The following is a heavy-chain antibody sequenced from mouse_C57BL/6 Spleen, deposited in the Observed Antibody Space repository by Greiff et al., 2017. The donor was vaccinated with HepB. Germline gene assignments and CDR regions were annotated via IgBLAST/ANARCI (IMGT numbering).Heavy chain of an antibody. J-gene: IGHJ1*03. CDR2: IRNKANGYTT. D-gene: IGHD2-1*01. Sequence: KLVESGGGLVQPGGSLSLSCAASGFTFTDYYMSWVRQPPGKALEWLGFIRNKANGYTTEYSASVKGRFTISRDNSQSILYLQMNALRAEDSATYYCARYGYYVNCAWCFDVWGTGTTVTVSS. CDR3: ARYGYYVNCAWCFDV. V-gene: IGHV7-3*01. CDR1: GFTFTDYY.